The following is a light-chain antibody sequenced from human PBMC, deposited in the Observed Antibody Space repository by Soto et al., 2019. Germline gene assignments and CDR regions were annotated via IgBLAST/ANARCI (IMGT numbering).Light chain of an antibody. J-gene: IGKJ1*01. CDR2: GAS. CDR3: QQYGNSRWT. V-gene: IGKV3-20*01. Sequence: EIVLTQSPGTLSLSPGERATLSCRASQSVSSRYLGWYQQKRGQAPRLLISGASTRATGIPDRFSGSGSGTDFTLTISRLEPEDFAVYYCQQYGNSRWTFGQGPKVEIK. CDR1: QSVSSRY.